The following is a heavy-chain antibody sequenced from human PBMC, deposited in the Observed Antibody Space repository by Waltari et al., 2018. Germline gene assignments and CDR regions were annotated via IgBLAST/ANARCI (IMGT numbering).Heavy chain of an antibody. CDR1: GFTFDDYA. Sequence: EVQLVESGGVVVQPGGSLRLSCAASGFTFDDYAMQWVRQAPGKGLEWVSLISWDGGSTYYADSVKGRFTISRDNSKNSLYLQMNSLRAEDTALYYCAKDWGVFSGYGAFDIWGQVTMVTVSS. D-gene: IGHD3-16*01. CDR3: AKDWGVFSGYGAFDI. J-gene: IGHJ3*02. V-gene: IGHV3-43D*04. CDR2: ISWDGGST.